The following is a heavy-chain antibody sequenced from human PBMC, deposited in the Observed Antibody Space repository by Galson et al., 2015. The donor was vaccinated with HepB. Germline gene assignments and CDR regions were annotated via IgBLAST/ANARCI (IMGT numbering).Heavy chain of an antibody. CDR3: ALGLNSGSYYYYFDY. D-gene: IGHD3-10*01. J-gene: IGHJ4*02. V-gene: IGHV1-2*04. CDR2: INPNSGGT. Sequence: SVKVSCKASGYTFTGYYMHWVRQAPGQGLEWTGWINPNSGGTNYAQKFQGWVTMTRDTSISTAYMELSRLRSDDTAVYYCALGLNSGSYYYYFDYRGQGTLVTVSS. CDR1: GYTFTGYY.